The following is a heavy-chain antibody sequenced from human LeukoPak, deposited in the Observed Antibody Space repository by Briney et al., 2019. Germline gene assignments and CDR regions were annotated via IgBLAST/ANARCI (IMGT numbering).Heavy chain of an antibody. CDR3: AREPAYTGTWWYPDL. CDR2: IDPAGQT. Sequence: GGSLRLSCVASGFTFSNYDMHWVRQGTGKGLEWIAAIDPAGQTWYSDSVKGRFTISRENAKNALYLQMNSLRAADTAVYYCAREPAYTGTWWYPDLWGRGTLVTVAS. J-gene: IGHJ2*01. CDR1: GFTFSNYD. V-gene: IGHV3-13*01. D-gene: IGHD3-16*01.